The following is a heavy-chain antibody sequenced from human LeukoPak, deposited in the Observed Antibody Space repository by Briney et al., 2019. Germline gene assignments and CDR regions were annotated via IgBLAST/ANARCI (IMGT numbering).Heavy chain of an antibody. V-gene: IGHV3-7*01. CDR2: IKEDGSEK. D-gene: IGHD3-22*01. CDR3: ARDSSGYQ. Sequence: GGSLSLSFAASGFPFSTYWMSWVRPAPGKGLEWVANIKEDGSEKYYGDSVKGRFTISRDNAKNSLYLQMNSLRAEDTAVYYCARDSSGYQWGQGTLVTVSS. CDR1: GFPFSTYW. J-gene: IGHJ4*02.